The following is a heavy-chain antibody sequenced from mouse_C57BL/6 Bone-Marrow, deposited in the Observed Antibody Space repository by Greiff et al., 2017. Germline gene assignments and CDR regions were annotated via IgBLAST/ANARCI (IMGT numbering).Heavy chain of an antibody. Sequence: EVKLVESGGDLVKPGGSLKLSCAASGFTFSSYGMSWVRQTPDKRLEWVATISSGGSYTYYPDSVQGRFTISRDNAKNTLYLQRSSLKSGDTAMYYCARRCNYAYCYFDVWGTGTTVTVSS. J-gene: IGHJ1*03. CDR1: GFTFSSYG. V-gene: IGHV5-6*02. CDR2: ISSGGSYT. D-gene: IGHD2-1*01. CDR3: ARRCNYAYCYFDV.